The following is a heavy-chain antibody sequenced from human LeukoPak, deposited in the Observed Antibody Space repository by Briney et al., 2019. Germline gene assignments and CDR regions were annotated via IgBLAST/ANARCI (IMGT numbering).Heavy chain of an antibody. D-gene: IGHD3-10*01. CDR3: AKTPSSYYYGSGSPPYYFDY. Sequence: GRSLRLSCAASGFTFDDYAKHWVRQAPGKGLEWVSGISWNSGSIGYADSVKGRFTISRDNAKNSLYLQMNSLRAEDTALYYCAKTPSSYYYGSGSPPYYFDYWGQGTLVTVSS. CDR1: GFTFDDYA. CDR2: ISWNSGSI. V-gene: IGHV3-9*01. J-gene: IGHJ4*02.